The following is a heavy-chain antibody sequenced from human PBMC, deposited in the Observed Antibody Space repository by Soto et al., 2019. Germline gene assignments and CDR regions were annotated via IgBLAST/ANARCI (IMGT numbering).Heavy chain of an antibody. D-gene: IGHD3-10*01. CDR3: ARDRAYYGSGNWFDP. V-gene: IGHV3-21*01. CDR2: ISSSSSYI. Sequence: PGGSLRLSCAASGFTFSSYSMTWVRQAPGKGLEWVSSISSSSSYIYYADSVKGRFTISRDNAKNSLYLQMNSLRAEDTAVYYCARDRAYYGSGNWFDPWGQGTLVTVSS. CDR1: GFTFSSYS. J-gene: IGHJ5*02.